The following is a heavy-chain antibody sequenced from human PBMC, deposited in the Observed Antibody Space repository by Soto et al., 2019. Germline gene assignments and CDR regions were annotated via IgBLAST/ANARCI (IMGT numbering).Heavy chain of an antibody. V-gene: IGHV4-30-2*01. D-gene: IGHD2-2*01. J-gene: IGHJ5*02. Sequence: QLQLQESGSGLVKPSQTLSLTCAVSGGSISSGGYSWSWIRQPPGKGLEWIGYIYHSGSTYYNPSLKRRVTISVDTSKNQFSLKLSSVPAAHTAVYYCARVPDRWGQGTLVTVSS. CDR2: IYHSGST. CDR1: GGSISSGGYS. CDR3: ARVPDR.